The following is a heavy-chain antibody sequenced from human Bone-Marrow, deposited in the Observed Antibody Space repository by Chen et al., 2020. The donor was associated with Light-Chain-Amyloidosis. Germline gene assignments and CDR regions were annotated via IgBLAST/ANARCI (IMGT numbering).Heavy chain of an antibody. J-gene: IGHJ4*02. V-gene: IGHV3-53*02. CDR2: LYNTGTI. CDR3: ASWLQNAFEL. CDR1: GFFVNASY. Sequence: EVQVAETGGGLFQPGGSLRLSCIASGFFVNASYFSWVRQAPGKGLEWVSVLYNTGTIYYADSVGGRFTISGDRSKNMVHLQINSLRVEDTATYYCASWLQNAFELWGQGTPVTVSS. D-gene: IGHD5-12*01.